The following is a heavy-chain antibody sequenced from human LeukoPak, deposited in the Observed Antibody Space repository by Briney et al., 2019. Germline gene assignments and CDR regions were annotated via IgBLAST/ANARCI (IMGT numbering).Heavy chain of an antibody. CDR2: IYYSGST. CDR1: GGSISSGGYY. V-gene: IGHV4-31*03. J-gene: IGHJ4*02. CDR3: AREVGPTPYYFDY. D-gene: IGHD2-15*01. Sequence: SETLSLTCTVSGGSISSGGYYGSWIRQHPGKGLEWIGYIYYSGSTYYNPSLKSRVTISVDTSKNQFSLKLSSVTAADTAVYYCAREVGPTPYYFDYWGQGTLVTVSS.